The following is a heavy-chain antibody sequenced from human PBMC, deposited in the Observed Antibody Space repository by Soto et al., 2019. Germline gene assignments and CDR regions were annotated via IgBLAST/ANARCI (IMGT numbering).Heavy chain of an antibody. J-gene: IGHJ4*01. CDR2: IYYSGTT. D-gene: IGHD2-15*01. V-gene: IGHV4-61*01. CDR1: GGSVSSGIYY. CDR3: ARNSMTPLNYLDY. Sequence: SETLSLTCTVSGGSVSSGIYYWSWIRQPPGKGLECIGYIYYSGTTIYNPSLKSRVTVSLDTSKNQFSLKLSSVTAADTAVYYCARNSMTPLNYLDYWGQGTLVTVSS.